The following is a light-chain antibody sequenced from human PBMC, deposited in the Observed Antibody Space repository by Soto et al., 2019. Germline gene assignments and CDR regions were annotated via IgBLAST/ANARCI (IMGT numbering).Light chain of an antibody. V-gene: IGLV4-69*01. CDR1: SGHSNYA. CDR2: VNSGGSH. J-gene: IGLJ7*01. Sequence: QSVLTQSPSASASQGASVKLTCTLSSGHSNYAIAWHQQQPEKGPRYLMKVNSGGSHIKGDGIPDRFSGSSSGAERYLFISSLQSEDEADYYCQTWGTGSAIVVFGGGTQLTVL. CDR3: QTWGTGSAIVV.